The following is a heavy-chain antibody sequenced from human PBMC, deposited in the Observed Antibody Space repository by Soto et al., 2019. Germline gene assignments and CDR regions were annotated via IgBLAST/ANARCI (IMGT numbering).Heavy chain of an antibody. J-gene: IGHJ4*02. D-gene: IGHD4-17*01. CDR2: IYHSGST. V-gene: IGHV4-4*02. Sequence: QVQLQESGPGLVKPSGTLSLTCAVSGGSISSSNWWSWVRQPPGKGLEWIGEIYHSGSTNYNPSLKMRGTXXVXKXXNQCSLKLSSVTAADTAVYYCARAYSAYGDYGAILWGQGTLVTVSS. CDR3: ARAYSAYGDYGAIL. CDR1: GGSISSSNW.